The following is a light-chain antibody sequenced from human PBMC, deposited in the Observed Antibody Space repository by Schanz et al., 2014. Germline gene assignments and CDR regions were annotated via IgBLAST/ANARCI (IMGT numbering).Light chain of an antibody. CDR2: AAS. CDR1: QSISSY. Sequence: DIQMTQSPSSLSASVGARVTITCRASQSISSYLNWYQQKPGKAPKLLIYAASSLQSGVPSRFSGSGSGTDFTLTISSLQPDDFATYYCQQYNSSPWTFGQGTKVEIK. J-gene: IGKJ1*01. CDR3: QQYNSSPWT. V-gene: IGKV1-39*01.